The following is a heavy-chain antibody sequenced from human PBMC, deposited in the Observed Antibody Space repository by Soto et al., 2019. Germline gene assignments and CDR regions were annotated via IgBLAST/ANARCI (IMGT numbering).Heavy chain of an antibody. V-gene: IGHV1-69*13. Sequence: GASVKVSCKASGGTFSSYAISWVRQAPGQGLEWMGGIIPIFGTANYAQKFQGRVTITADESTSTAYMELSSLRSEDTAVYYCARDFRYCISTSCPIYYYYGMDVWGQGTTVTVSS. CDR1: GGTFSSYA. CDR3: ARDFRYCISTSCPIYYYYGMDV. CDR2: IIPIFGTA. D-gene: IGHD2-2*01. J-gene: IGHJ6*02.